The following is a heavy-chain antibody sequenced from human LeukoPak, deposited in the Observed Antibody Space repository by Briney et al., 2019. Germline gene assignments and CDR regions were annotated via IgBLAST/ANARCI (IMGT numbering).Heavy chain of an antibody. CDR2: LNLNSGNT. Sequence: ASGKLSCKASGYSFTSCGINWVREATGQGLGWMGGLNLNSGNTGYAQKFQGRVTMTRNTSISTAYIALSSLRTEDTAVYYCARSRGRRLRFNYYYYYMDVWGKGTTVTISS. CDR1: GYSFTSCG. D-gene: IGHD5-12*01. CDR3: ARSRGRRLRFNYYYYYMDV. J-gene: IGHJ6*03. V-gene: IGHV1-8*01.